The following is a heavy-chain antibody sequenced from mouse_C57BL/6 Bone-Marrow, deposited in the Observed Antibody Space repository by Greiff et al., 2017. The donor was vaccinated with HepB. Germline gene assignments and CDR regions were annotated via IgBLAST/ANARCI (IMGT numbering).Heavy chain of an antibody. V-gene: IGHV5-15*01. Sequence: VQLKQSGGGLVQPGGSLKLSCAASGFTFSDYGMAWVRQAPRKGPEWVAFISNLAYSIYYADTVTGRFTISRENAKNTLYLEMSSLRSEDTAMYYCARIYYYGSSSWFAYWGQGTLVTVSA. J-gene: IGHJ3*01. CDR3: ARIYYYGSSSWFAY. CDR1: GFTFSDYG. CDR2: ISNLAYSI. D-gene: IGHD1-1*01.